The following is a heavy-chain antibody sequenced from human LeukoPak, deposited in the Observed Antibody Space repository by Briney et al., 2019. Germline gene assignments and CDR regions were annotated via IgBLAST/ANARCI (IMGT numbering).Heavy chain of an antibody. Sequence: PGGSLRLSCAASGFTFSSYAMSWVRQAPGKGLEWVSAISGSGGSTYYTDSVKGRFTISRDNSKNTLYLQTNSLRAEDTAVYYCAKDGLYDILTERDAFDIWGQGTMVTVSS. CDR2: ISGSGGST. V-gene: IGHV3-23*01. CDR3: AKDGLYDILTERDAFDI. J-gene: IGHJ3*02. CDR1: GFTFSSYA. D-gene: IGHD3-9*01.